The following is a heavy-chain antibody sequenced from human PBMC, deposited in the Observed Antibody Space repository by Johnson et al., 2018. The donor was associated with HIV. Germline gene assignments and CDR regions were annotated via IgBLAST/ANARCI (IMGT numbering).Heavy chain of an antibody. Sequence: QVQLVESGGGVVQPGGSLILSCAASGFTFSNYGMHWVRQAPGKGLEWVAVIWYDGSNKYYEDSVKGRFTISRDNSKNTRYLQMNSLRAEYTAEYYCAKTNLWGQGTMVTVSS. CDR1: GFTFSNYG. J-gene: IGHJ3*01. V-gene: IGHV3-33*06. CDR2: IWYDGSNK. D-gene: IGHD1-14*01. CDR3: AKTNL.